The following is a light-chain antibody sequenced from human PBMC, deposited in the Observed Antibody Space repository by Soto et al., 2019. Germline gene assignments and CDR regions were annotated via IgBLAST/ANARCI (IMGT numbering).Light chain of an antibody. V-gene: IGKV3-11*01. CDR1: QSIENY. CDR3: QQRSTWPRT. J-gene: IGKJ1*01. CDR2: DAS. Sequence: EIVLTQSPATLSLSPGERATLSCRASQSIENYLAWYQQTPGQAPRLLIYDASNRATGIPARFRGSGSGTDFTLTISSLEPEDFALYFCQQRSTWPRTFGPGTNVEIK.